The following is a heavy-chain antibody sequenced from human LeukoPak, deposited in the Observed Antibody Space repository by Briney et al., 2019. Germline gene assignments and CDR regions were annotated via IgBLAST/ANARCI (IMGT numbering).Heavy chain of an antibody. CDR3: AKVLDIVGVVAATDY. D-gene: IGHD2-15*01. J-gene: IGHJ4*02. V-gene: IGHV3-23*01. Sequence: GGSLRLSCAASGFTFSIYAMSWVRQAPGKGLEWVSAISGRGGSTYYADSVTGRFTISRGNSKSTLYLQMNSLRAEETPVYYCAKVLDIVGVVAATDYWGQGTLVTVS. CDR2: ISGRGGST. CDR1: GFTFSIYA.